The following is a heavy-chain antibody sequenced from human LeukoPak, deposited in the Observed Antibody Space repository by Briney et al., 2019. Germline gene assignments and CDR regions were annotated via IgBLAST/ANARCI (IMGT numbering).Heavy chain of an antibody. CDR3: ARSYSSSSYFDY. CDR1: GGSISSYY. D-gene: IGHD6-6*01. J-gene: IGHJ4*02. Sequence: PSETLSLTCTVSGGSISSYYWSWIRQPPGKGLEWIGYIYTSGSTNYNPSLKSRVTISVDTSKNQFSLELSSVTAADTAVYYCARSYSSSSYFDYWGQGTLVTVSS. V-gene: IGHV4-4*09. CDR2: IYTSGST.